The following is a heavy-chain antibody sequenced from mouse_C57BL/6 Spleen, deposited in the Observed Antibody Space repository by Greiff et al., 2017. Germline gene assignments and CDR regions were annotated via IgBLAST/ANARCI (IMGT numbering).Heavy chain of an antibody. CDR1: GYTFTSYG. D-gene: IGHD2-1*01. V-gene: IGHV1-81*01. Sequence: QVQLKESGAELARPGASVKLSCKASGYTFTSYGISWVKQRTGQGLEWIGEIYPRSGNPYYNEKFKGKATLTADKYSSTAYMELRSLTSEDSAVYFCARGGDDGNTAGFAYWGQGTLVTVSA. J-gene: IGHJ3*01. CDR2: IYPRSGNP. CDR3: ARGGDDGNTAGFAY.